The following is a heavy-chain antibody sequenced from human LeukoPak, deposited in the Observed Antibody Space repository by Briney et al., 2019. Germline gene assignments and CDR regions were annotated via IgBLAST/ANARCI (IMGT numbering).Heavy chain of an antibody. CDR2: IKQDGSEK. V-gene: IGHV3-7*01. CDR1: GFTFSSYW. Sequence: PGGSLRLSCAASGFTFSSYWMSWVRQAPGKGLEWVANIKQDGSEKYYVDSVKGRFTISRDNAKNSLYLDMNSLRAEDTAVYYCARGHTAVTRHFDFWGQGTLVTVSS. CDR3: ARGHTAVTRHFDF. D-gene: IGHD4-17*01. J-gene: IGHJ4*02.